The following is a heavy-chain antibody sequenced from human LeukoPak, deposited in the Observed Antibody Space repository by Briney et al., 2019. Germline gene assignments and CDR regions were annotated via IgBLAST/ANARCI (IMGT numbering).Heavy chain of an antibody. D-gene: IGHD3-10*01. CDR1: GYTFTSYY. J-gene: IGHJ3*02. V-gene: IGHV1-46*04. CDR2: IYPSGGST. CDR3: AKSNGYGLVDI. Sequence: ASVKVSCKASGYTFTSYYMHWVRQAPGQGLEWMGMIYPSGGSTIYAQKSQGRVTMTRDMSTSTVYMELSSLRSEDTAVYYCAKSNGYGLVDIWGQGTMVTVSS.